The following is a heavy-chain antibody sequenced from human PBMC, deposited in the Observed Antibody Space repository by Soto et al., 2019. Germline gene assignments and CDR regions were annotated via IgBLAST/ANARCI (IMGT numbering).Heavy chain of an antibody. CDR2: IIPIFGTA. CDR1: GGTFNSYA. Sequence: SVKVSWKASGGTFNSYAISWVRQAHGQGLEWRGGIIPIFGTANYAQKFQGRVTNTADESTSTAYMELSSLRSEDTAVYYCARSGDTAMPYDYRGQGTLVTVSS. V-gene: IGHV1-69*13. D-gene: IGHD5-18*01. CDR3: ARSGDTAMPYDY. J-gene: IGHJ4*02.